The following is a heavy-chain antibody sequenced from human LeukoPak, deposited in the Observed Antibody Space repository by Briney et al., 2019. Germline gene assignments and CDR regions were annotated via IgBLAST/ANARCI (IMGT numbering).Heavy chain of an antibody. CDR1: GFTFSSSA. V-gene: IGHV3-64D*06. J-gene: IGHJ4*02. CDR2: FSRDGRST. CDR3: VTALNYYGSGSGVFYS. Sequence: GGSLRLSCSASGFTFSSSAMYWVRQAPGRGREYVSAFSRDGRSTFYADSVKGRFTISRDYAENMVYLQMSSLRADDTAVDRCVTALNYYGSGSGVFYSWGQGNPGTGSS. D-gene: IGHD3-10*01.